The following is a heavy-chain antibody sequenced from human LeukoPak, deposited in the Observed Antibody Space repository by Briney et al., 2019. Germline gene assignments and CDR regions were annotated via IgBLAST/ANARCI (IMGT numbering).Heavy chain of an antibody. J-gene: IGHJ5*02. CDR2: IYHTGST. CDR1: GGSISSGGYS. CDR3: ARGDGSGSGRWFDP. V-gene: IGHV4-30-2*01. D-gene: IGHD3-10*01. Sequence: SETLSLTCAVSGGSISSGGYSWSWIRQPPGEGLEWIGYIYHTGSTYYNPSLKGRVTISVDRSKNQFSLNLNFVTAADTALYYCARGDGSGSGRWFDPWGQGTLITVSS.